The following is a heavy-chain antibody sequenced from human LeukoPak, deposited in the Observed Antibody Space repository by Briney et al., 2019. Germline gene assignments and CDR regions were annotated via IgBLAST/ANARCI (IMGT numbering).Heavy chain of an antibody. CDR3: ARVTRSGVRPRFFDY. CDR1: GDSISSSSYY. D-gene: IGHD3-16*01. V-gene: IGHV4-39*07. Sequence: SETLSLTCTVSGDSISSSSYYWGWIRQPPGKGLEWIGSIYYSGSTYYNPSLKSRVTISVDTSKNQFSLKLSSVTAADTAVYYCARVTRSGVRPRFFDYWGQGTLVTVSS. CDR2: IYYSGST. J-gene: IGHJ4*02.